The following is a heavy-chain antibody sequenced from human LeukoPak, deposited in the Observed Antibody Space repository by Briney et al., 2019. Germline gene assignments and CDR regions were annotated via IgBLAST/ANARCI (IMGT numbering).Heavy chain of an antibody. V-gene: IGHV1-2*02. CDR3: ARGGGIRSGVLRFLEWFDY. CDR2: INPNSGGT. Sequence: ASVKVPCKASGYTFTGYYMHWVRQAPGQGLEWMGWINPNSGGTNYAQKFQGRVTMTRDTSISTAYMELSRLRSDDTAVYYCARGGGIRSGVLRFLEWFDYWGQGTLVTVSS. D-gene: IGHD3-3*01. CDR1: GYTFTGYY. J-gene: IGHJ4*02.